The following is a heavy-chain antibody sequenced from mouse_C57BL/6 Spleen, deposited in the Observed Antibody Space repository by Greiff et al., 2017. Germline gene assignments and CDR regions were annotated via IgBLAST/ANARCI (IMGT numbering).Heavy chain of an antibody. D-gene: IGHD4-1*01. CDR2: INPNNGGT. CDR3: ARNWDRYFDV. CDR1: GYTSTDYY. V-gene: IGHV1-26*01. Sequence: EVQLQQSGPELVKPGASVKISCKASGYTSTDYYMNWVKQSHGKSLEWIGDINPNNGGTSYNQKFKGKATLTVDKSSSTAYMELRSLTSEDSAVYYCARNWDRYFDVWGTGTTVTVSS. J-gene: IGHJ1*03.